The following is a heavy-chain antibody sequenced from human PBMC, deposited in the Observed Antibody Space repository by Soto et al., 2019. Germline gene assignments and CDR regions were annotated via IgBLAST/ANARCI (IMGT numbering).Heavy chain of an antibody. V-gene: IGHV1-69*02. J-gene: IGHJ4*02. Sequence: QVQLVQSGTEVKKPGSSVKVSCKASGGTFRNYPINWVRQAPGQVLEWMGSIFPLTDIPDYAQNFQARLTISADKSTSTAYMELSSLTSDDTAMYFCARGPLVVLNYFESWGLGTLVTVSS. CDR1: GGTFRNYP. CDR3: ARGPLVVLNYFES. CDR2: IFPLTDIP.